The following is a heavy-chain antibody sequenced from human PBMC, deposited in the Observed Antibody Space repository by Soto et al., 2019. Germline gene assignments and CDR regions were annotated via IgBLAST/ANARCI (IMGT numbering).Heavy chain of an antibody. V-gene: IGHV1-18*01. CDR3: ARPTYYYDSSGYYSYYFDY. D-gene: IGHD3-22*01. CDR2: ISAYNGNT. CDR1: GYTFTSYG. J-gene: IGHJ4*02. Sequence: ASVKVSCKASGYTFTSYGISWVRQAPGQGLEWMGWISAYNGNTNYAQKLQGRVTMTTDTSTGTAYMELRSLRSDDTAVYYCARPTYYYDSSGYYSYYFDYWGQGTLVTVSS.